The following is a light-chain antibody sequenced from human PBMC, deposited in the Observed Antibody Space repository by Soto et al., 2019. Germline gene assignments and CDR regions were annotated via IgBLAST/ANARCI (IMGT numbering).Light chain of an antibody. CDR1: QGISSY. J-gene: IGKJ1*01. CDR2: AAS. Sequence: IQLTQSPSSLSASVGDRVTITCRASQGISSYLAWYQQKPGKAPKLLIYAASTLQSGVPSRFSGSGSGTDFTLTISSPQAEDFATYYCQQLNSYPWTFGQGTKVEIK. CDR3: QQLNSYPWT. V-gene: IGKV1-9*01.